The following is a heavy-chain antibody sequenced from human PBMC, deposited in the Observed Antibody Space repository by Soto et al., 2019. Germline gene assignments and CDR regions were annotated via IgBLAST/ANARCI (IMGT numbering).Heavy chain of an antibody. CDR3: ARAVPAALDAFDI. V-gene: IGHV3-64*04. D-gene: IGHD2-2*01. CDR1: GFAFSSYA. J-gene: IGHJ3*02. CDR2: ISPQGGST. Sequence: GGSLRLSCSASGFAFSSYAMHWVRQTPGKGLEYVSAISPQGGSTYYADSVKGRFTISRDNSKNTLYLQMNSLRAEDTAVYYCARAVPAALDAFDIWGQGTMVTVSS.